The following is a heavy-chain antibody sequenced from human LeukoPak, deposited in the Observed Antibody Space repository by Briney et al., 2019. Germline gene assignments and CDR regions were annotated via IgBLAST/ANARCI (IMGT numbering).Heavy chain of an antibody. CDR2: INSGGNT. CDR3: ARGETSCYDY. D-gene: IGHD2-2*01. Sequence: GGSLRLSCAASGFTVSINYMSWVRQAPGKGLEWVSVINSGGNTYYADSVKGRFTISRDNSKHTVYLQMNSLRAEDTAVYYCARGETSCYDYWGQGTLVTVSS. CDR1: GFTVSINY. J-gene: IGHJ4*02. V-gene: IGHV3-53*01.